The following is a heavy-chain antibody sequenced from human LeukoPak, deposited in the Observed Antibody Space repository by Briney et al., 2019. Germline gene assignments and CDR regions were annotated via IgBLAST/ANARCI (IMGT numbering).Heavy chain of an antibody. J-gene: IGHJ3*02. Sequence: GGSLRLSCAASRFTFSNYAMHWVRQAPGKGLEWVAVLSYDGSNKYYADSVKSRFTISRDNSKNTLYLQMNSLRADDTAVYYCARARITMIGDAFDIWGQGTMVTVSS. CDR3: ARARITMIGDAFDI. V-gene: IGHV3-30*04. CDR2: LSYDGSNK. CDR1: RFTFSNYA. D-gene: IGHD3-22*01.